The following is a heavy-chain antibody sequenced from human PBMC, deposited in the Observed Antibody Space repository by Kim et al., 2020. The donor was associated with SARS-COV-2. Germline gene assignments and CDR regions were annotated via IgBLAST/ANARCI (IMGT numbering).Heavy chain of an antibody. CDR3: ASDSGRSGYYPFDY. CDR1: GFTFSDYY. CDR2: ISSSGSTI. Sequence: GGSLRLSCAASGFTFSDYYMSWIRQAPGKGLEWVSYISSSGSTIYYANSVKGRFTISRDNAKNSLYLQMNSLRAEDTAVYYCASDSGRSGYYPFDYWGQGTLVTVSS. J-gene: IGHJ4*02. D-gene: IGHD3-3*01. V-gene: IGHV3-11*01.